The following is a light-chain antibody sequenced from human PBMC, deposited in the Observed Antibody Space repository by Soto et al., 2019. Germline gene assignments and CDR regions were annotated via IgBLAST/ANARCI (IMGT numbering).Light chain of an antibody. J-gene: IGLJ1*01. V-gene: IGLV1-40*01. CDR3: QSYDSRLSGYV. CDR1: RSNIGAGYD. Sequence: QSLLTQPPSVSGAPGQRVTISCTGSRSNIGAGYDVHWYQQLPGTAPKLLIYANSNRPSGVPDRFSGSKSGTSASLAITGLQAEDEADYYCQSYDSRLSGYVFGTGTKVTVL. CDR2: ANS.